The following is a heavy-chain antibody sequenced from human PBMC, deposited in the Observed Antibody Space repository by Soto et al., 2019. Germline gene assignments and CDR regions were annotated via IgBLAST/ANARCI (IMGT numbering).Heavy chain of an antibody. Sequence: SETLSLTCDVSGDSISSGGYSWNWIRQPPGEGLEWIGNIYQSGTTDYNPSLKSRVTISVDRSKNQFSLKLSSVTAADTAVYYCARDNRSGYYFDYWGQGTLVTVSS. V-gene: IGHV4-30-2*01. CDR3: ARDNRSGYYFDY. CDR1: GDSISSGGYS. CDR2: IYQSGTT. J-gene: IGHJ4*02. D-gene: IGHD3-22*01.